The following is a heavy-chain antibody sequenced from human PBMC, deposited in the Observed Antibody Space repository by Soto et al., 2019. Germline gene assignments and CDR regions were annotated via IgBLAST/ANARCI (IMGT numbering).Heavy chain of an antibody. CDR2: INSDGSST. Sequence: GGSLRLSCAASGFTFSSYWMHWVRQAPGKGLVWVSRINSDGSSTSYADSVKRRFTISRDNAKNTLYLQMNSLRAEDTAVYYCARDGTTVTPWYYYHYYMDVWGKGTTVTVSS. V-gene: IGHV3-74*01. J-gene: IGHJ6*03. CDR3: ARDGTTVTPWYYYHYYMDV. D-gene: IGHD4-17*01. CDR1: GFTFSSYW.